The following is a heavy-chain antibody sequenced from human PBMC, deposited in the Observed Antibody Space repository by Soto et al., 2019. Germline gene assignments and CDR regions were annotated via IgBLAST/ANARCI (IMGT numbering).Heavy chain of an antibody. CDR1: GGSISSSSYY. CDR3: MLGSGWKDFDY. Sequence: QLQLQESGPGLVKPSETLSLTCTVSGGSISSSSYYWGWIRQPPGKGLEWIGSIYYSGSTYYNPSLKSRVTISVGTSKNNFSLKLNSVTAADTAVYYCMLGSGWKDFDYWGQGTLVTVSS. D-gene: IGHD3-22*01. J-gene: IGHJ4*02. V-gene: IGHV4-39*02. CDR2: IYYSGST.